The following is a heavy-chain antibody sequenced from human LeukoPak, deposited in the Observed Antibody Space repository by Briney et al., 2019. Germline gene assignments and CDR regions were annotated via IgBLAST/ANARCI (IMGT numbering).Heavy chain of an antibody. D-gene: IGHD6-19*01. CDR1: GGSISSYY. Sequence: SETLSLTCTVSGGSISSYYWSWIRQPPGKGLEWIGYIYYSGSTNYNPSLKSRVTISVDMSKNQLSLKLSSVTVADTAVYFCARDLGQNSGFFNYWGQGTLVTVSS. J-gene: IGHJ4*02. CDR3: ARDLGQNSGFFNY. V-gene: IGHV4-59*01. CDR2: IYYSGST.